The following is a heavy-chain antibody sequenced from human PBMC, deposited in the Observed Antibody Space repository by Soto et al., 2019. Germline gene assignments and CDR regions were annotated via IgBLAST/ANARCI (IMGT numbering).Heavy chain of an antibody. J-gene: IGHJ4*02. Sequence: EGSLRRSCEGGGFAFSGHYSDWVRQAPGKGLGWLGRIRNKPNGHTTAYAASVTGRFTISRDDSKNLVYLQMNSLKSEDTAPYYCSTPASTAPRYEYRGPGTICTVST. CDR1: GFAFSGHY. D-gene: IGHD2-21*02. CDR3: STPASTAPRYEY. V-gene: IGHV3-72*01. CDR2: IRNKPNGHTT.